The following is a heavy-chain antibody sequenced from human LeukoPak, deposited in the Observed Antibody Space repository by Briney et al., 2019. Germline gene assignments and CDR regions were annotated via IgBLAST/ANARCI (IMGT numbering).Heavy chain of an antibody. CDR2: INPSGGST. V-gene: IGHV1-46*01. D-gene: IGHD3-22*01. CDR3: ARDLAYYGRSGYFFDP. Sequence: GASVKVSCKPSVYTFTRYYMHWVRQAPSQGLEGMGIINPSGGSTRYAQKCQGSVNMSRDVSTSTVYMDVSSLRCGDTAVYYCARDLAYYGRSGYFFDPWGQGTLVTVSS. CDR1: VYTFTRYY. J-gene: IGHJ5*02.